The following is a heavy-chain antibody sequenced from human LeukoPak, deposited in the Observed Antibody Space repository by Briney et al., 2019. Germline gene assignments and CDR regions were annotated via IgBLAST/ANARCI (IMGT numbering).Heavy chain of an antibody. V-gene: IGHV3-48*01. D-gene: IGHD1-14*01. CDR3: ARDPPRRYDY. J-gene: IGHJ4*02. CDR1: GFTFSSYS. Sequence: SGGSLRLSCAASGFTFSSYSMNWVRQAPGKGLEWVSYISSSSDAIYYADSVKGRFTISRDNAKNSLYLQMNSLRAEDTAVYYCARDPPRRYDYWDQGTLVTVSS. CDR2: ISSSSDAI.